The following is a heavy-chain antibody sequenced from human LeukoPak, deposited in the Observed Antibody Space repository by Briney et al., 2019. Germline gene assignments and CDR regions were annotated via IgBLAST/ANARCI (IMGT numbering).Heavy chain of an antibody. J-gene: IGHJ4*02. CDR1: GGSFSGYY. CDR2: INHSGST. V-gene: IGHV4-34*01. Sequence: SETLSLTCAVYGGSFSGYYWSWIRQPPGKGLEWIGEINHSGSTNYNPSLKSRVTISVDTSKNQFSLNLSSVTAADTAVYFCARDEGSSYPFDYWGQGTLVTVSS. D-gene: IGHD2-2*01. CDR3: ARDEGSSYPFDY.